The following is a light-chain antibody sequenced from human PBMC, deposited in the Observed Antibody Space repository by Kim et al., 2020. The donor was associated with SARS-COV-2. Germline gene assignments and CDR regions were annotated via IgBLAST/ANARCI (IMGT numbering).Light chain of an antibody. CDR2: VNSDGSH. J-gene: IGLJ3*02. CDR3: QTWGTGIRV. Sequence: ASVKPPCTLGRGHSRYAIAWHQQQPAKGPRYLMKVNSDGSHNQGDGIPDRFSGSSSGAGRYLIISRLQSEDEADYYCQTWGTGIRVFGGGTQLTVL. V-gene: IGLV4-69*01. CDR1: RGHSRYA.